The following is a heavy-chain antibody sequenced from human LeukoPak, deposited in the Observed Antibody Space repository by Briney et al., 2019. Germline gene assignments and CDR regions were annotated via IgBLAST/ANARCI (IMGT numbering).Heavy chain of an antibody. Sequence: ASVKVSCKASGYSFTSYYIHWVRQAPGQGLEWMGRINPNSGGTNYAQKFQGRVTMTRDTSISTAYMELSRLRSDDTAVYYCARDVATTNWFDPWGQGTLVTVSS. D-gene: IGHD4-11*01. V-gene: IGHV1-2*06. CDR1: GYSFTSYY. J-gene: IGHJ5*02. CDR3: ARDVATTNWFDP. CDR2: INPNSGGT.